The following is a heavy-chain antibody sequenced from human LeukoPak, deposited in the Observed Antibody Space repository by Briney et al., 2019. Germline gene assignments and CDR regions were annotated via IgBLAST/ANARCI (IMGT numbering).Heavy chain of an antibody. Sequence: GASVKVSCKASGHTFTGIYVHWVRQAPGQGLDWMGWINCNSGDIHYAQKFQGRVIMTRDTSSSTAYVDLSRLTSDDTAVYCCARGVGTSWFDPWGQGTLVTVSS. CDR3: ARGVGTSWFDP. J-gene: IGHJ5*02. V-gene: IGHV1-2*02. CDR2: INCNSGDI. CDR1: GHTFTGIY. D-gene: IGHD2-8*01.